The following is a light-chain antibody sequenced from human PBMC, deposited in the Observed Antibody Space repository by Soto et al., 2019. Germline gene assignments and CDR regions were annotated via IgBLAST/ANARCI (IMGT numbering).Light chain of an antibody. CDR3: QQYNNWPRT. CDR1: QSVRSN. CDR2: GAS. V-gene: IGKV3-15*01. J-gene: IGKJ1*01. Sequence: ERVIKQSPATLSVSPGEGATLSCWASQSVRSNLAWYQQKPGQAPRLLIYGASTRATGIPARFSGSVSGTEFTLTISSLQSEDFAVYYCQQYNNWPRTCGQGTRWIS.